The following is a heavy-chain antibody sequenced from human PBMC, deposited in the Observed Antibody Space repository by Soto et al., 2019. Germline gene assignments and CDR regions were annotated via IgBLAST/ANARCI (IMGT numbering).Heavy chain of an antibody. V-gene: IGHV1-18*01. CDR2: ISAYNGNT. Sequence: QVQLVQSGAEVKKPGASVKVSCKASGYTFTSYGISWVRQAPGQGLEWMGWISAYNGNTNYAQKFQGRVTMTTDTSTSTAYMQLRSLRSDDTAVYYCARDTHTVVVPYGMDVWGQGTTVTVSS. CDR3: ARDTHTVVVPYGMDV. J-gene: IGHJ6*02. CDR1: GYTFTSYG. D-gene: IGHD2-21*01.